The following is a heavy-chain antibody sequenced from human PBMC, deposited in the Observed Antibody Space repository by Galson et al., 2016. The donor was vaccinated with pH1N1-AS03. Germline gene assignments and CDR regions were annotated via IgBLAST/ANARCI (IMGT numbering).Heavy chain of an antibody. Sequence: CKASGYTFTNYAVHWVRQAPGQRLEWMGWINADNTDTKYSQKFQDRVTITADESTSTAFMELSSLRSEDTAVYYCAKGNYQLLNYYYYMDVWGKGTTVTVSS. CDR2: INADNTDT. J-gene: IGHJ6*03. CDR3: AKGNYQLLNYYYYMDV. D-gene: IGHD2-2*01. V-gene: IGHV1-3*01. CDR1: GYTFTNYA.